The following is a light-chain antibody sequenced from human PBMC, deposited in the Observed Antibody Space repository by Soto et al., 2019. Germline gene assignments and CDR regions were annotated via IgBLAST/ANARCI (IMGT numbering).Light chain of an antibody. J-gene: IGKJ2*01. Sequence: EIVLTQSPGTLSLSPGERATLSCMASQTLTTRFLAWHQQKPGQAPRLLIYGASSRATGIPDRFSGSGSGTEYTLTISRLEPEDFAVYSCQQYADLPYTFGQGTTLAIK. CDR1: QTLTTRF. V-gene: IGKV3-20*01. CDR2: GAS. CDR3: QQYADLPYT.